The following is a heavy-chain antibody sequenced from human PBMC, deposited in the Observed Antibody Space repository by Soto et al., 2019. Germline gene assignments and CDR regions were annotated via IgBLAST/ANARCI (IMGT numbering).Heavy chain of an antibody. CDR2: IIPIFGTA. J-gene: IGHJ6*02. D-gene: IGHD6-13*01. V-gene: IGHV1-69*13. Sequence: SVKVSCKASGGTFSSXAISWVRQAPGQGLEWMGGIIPIFGTANYAQKFQGRVTITADESTSTAYMELSSLRSEDTAVYYCARDPGSYSSSWYPPDYYYGMDVWGQGTTVTVSS. CDR1: GGTFSSXA. CDR3: ARDPGSYSSSWYPPDYYYGMDV.